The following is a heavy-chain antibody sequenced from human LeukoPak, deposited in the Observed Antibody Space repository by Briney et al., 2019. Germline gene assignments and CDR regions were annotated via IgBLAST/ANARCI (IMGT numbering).Heavy chain of an antibody. V-gene: IGHV4-31*03. CDR3: ARYCSSTKCPFDY. D-gene: IGHD2-2*01. CDR1: GGSIGSGLYF. CDR2: IHHSGTA. Sequence: SETLSLTCTVSGGSIGSGLYFWSWIRQHPGRGLEWVGYIHHSGTAFHNPSLQSRATISMDTSKNEFSLRLSVVTDADTAVYYCARYCSSTKCPFDYWAREPWSPSPQ. J-gene: IGHJ4*02.